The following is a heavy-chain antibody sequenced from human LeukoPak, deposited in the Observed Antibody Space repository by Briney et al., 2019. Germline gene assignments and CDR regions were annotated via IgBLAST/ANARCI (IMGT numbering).Heavy chain of an antibody. CDR3: AKDQQQLGPYNWFDP. CDR2: ISGSGGST. CDR1: GFTFSSYA. J-gene: IGHJ5*02. D-gene: IGHD6-13*01. V-gene: IGHV3-23*01. Sequence: PGGSLRLSCAASGFTFSSYAMSWVRQAPGKGLEWVSTISGSGGSTYYADSVKGRFTISRDNSKNTLYLQMNSLRAEDTVVYYCAKDQQQLGPYNWFDPWGQGTLVTVSS.